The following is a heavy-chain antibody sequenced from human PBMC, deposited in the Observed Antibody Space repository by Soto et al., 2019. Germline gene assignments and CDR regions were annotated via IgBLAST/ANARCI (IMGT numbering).Heavy chain of an antibody. V-gene: IGHV3-53*02. CDR2: LYTDDTT. CDR3: ARGPLVRVDYYYGMDV. J-gene: IGHJ6*02. Sequence: EVQLVETGGGLIQPGGSLRLSCVASGFSVSGNFMSWVRQPPGRGLEWVSILYTDDTTHYAESVKGRFTISRDNSKNTVYLQMNSLTADDTAVYYCARGPLVRVDYYYGMDVWGQGTTVTVSS. CDR1: GFSVSGNF. D-gene: IGHD6-13*01.